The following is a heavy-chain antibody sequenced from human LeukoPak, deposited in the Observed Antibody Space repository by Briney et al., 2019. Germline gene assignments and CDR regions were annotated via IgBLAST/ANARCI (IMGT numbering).Heavy chain of an antibody. Sequence: PGGSLRLSCAASGFPFSDYYMDWVRQAPGKGLEWVAVISHDGTNQYYADSVKGRFTISRDNSKNTLYVQMNSLRAEDTAVYYCAKDVDPFGSGSYVEGFDYWGQGTLVTVSS. CDR3: AKDVDPFGSGSYVEGFDY. CDR1: GFPFSDYY. CDR2: ISHDGTNQ. D-gene: IGHD3-10*01. V-gene: IGHV3-30*18. J-gene: IGHJ4*02.